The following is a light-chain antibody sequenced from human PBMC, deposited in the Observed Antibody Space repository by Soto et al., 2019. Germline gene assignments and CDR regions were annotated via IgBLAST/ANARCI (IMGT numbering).Light chain of an antibody. CDR1: QTITRS. J-gene: IGKJ2*01. V-gene: IGKV1-39*01. CDR2: AAS. CDR3: QQSYASPHT. Sequence: DSQMTQSPSSLSASVGDIVTISCRTTQTITRSVNWYQQKPGKAPNLLIFAASSLESGVPSRFSGSGSGTEFTLTISSLQPEDFATYYCQQSYASPHTVGPGTKVDSK.